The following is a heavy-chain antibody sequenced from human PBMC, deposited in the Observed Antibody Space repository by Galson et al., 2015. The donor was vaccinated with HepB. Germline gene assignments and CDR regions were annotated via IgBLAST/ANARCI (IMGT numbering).Heavy chain of an antibody. CDR2: ISAGGGST. D-gene: IGHD3-22*01. Sequence: SLRLSCAASGFTFRSYAMSWVSQTPRNGLEWDSGISAGGGSTYYADSVKGRFTISRSDSMNTFYLQMNGLGVEDTAIYYCAKAPVGYYYDSRGFYTYFFDYWGQGTLVTVSS. J-gene: IGHJ4*02. V-gene: IGHV3-23*01. CDR1: GFTFRSYA. CDR3: AKAPVGYYYDSRGFYTYFFDY.